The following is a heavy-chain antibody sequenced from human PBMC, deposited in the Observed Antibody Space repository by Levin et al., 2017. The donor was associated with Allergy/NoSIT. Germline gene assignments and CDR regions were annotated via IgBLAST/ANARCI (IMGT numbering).Heavy chain of an antibody. D-gene: IGHD3-10*01. V-gene: IGHV1-2*02. CDR1: GYTFTGYY. CDR2: INPNSGGT. CDR3: ARVLVVRGVPYNWFDP. Sequence: GASVKVSCKASGYTFTGYYMHWVRQAPGQGLEWMGWINPNSGGTNYAQKFQGRVTMTRDTSISTAYMELSRLRSDDTAVYYCARVLVVRGVPYNWFDPWGQGTLVTVSS. J-gene: IGHJ5*02.